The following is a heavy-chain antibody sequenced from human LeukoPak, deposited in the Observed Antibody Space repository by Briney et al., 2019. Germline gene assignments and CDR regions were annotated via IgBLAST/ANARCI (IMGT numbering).Heavy chain of an antibody. D-gene: IGHD2-21*02. V-gene: IGHV1-2*02. CDR3: ARDLVVVTAISEFSFDY. J-gene: IGHJ4*02. Sequence: ASVKVSCKASGYTFTGYYMHWVRQAPGQGLEWMGWINPHTGGTNYAQKFQGRVTMTRDTSISTAYMELSSLRSEDTAVYYCARDLVVVTAISEFSFDYWGQGTLVTVSS. CDR2: INPHTGGT. CDR1: GYTFTGYY.